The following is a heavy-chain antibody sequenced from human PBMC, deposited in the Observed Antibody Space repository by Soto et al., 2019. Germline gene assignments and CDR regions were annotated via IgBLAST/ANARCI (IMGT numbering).Heavy chain of an antibody. J-gene: IGHJ4*02. Sequence: SETLSLTCAVSSGSITSRNWWSWVRQTPGNGLEWTGEIYYSRSTNYNPSLKSRVTIPLDKSQHQVSLKLSSVPAADTAVYYCARVVRGVISCYFDYWGQGTLVTVSS. V-gene: IGHV4-4*02. CDR1: SGSITSRNW. D-gene: IGHD3-10*01. CDR2: IYYSRST. CDR3: ARVVRGVISCYFDY.